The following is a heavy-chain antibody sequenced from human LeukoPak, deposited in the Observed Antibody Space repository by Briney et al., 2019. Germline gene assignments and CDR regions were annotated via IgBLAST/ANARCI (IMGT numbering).Heavy chain of an antibody. V-gene: IGHV3-7*01. J-gene: IGHJ4*02. CDR3: ARELRGSSCSDY. CDR2: IKQDGSEK. CDR1: GLTFSSYW. Sequence: GGSLRLSCEASGLTFSSYWMTWVRQAPGKRLEWLANIKQDGSEKSYVDSVKGRFTISRDNAKNSLYLQMNSLRAEDTAVYYCARELRGSSCSDYWGQGTLVTVSS. D-gene: IGHD6-13*01.